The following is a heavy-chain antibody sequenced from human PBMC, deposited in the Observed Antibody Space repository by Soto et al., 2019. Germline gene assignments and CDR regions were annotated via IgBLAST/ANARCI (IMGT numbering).Heavy chain of an antibody. CDR1: GASIKSMTYY. CDR2: IYQSGST. D-gene: IGHD3-3*01. V-gene: IGHV4-39*01. CDR3: ASPTSYYDSWIGYFGPQGYFYF. J-gene: IGHJ4*02. Sequence: SSETLSLCSSVSGASIKSMTYYWGWIRQPPGKGLEGIGTIYQSGSTFYNPSLQSRVAISFDPSRNQFSMRLNSVTAADTAVYYCASPTSYYDSWIGYFGPQGYFYFWSPATLVTASS.